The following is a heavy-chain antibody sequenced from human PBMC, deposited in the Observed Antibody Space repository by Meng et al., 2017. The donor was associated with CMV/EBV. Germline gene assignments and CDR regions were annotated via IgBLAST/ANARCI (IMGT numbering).Heavy chain of an antibody. CDR1: GGSIRSSSYY. V-gene: IGHV4-39*07. J-gene: IGHJ5*02. D-gene: IGHD3-3*01. CDR3: ARDRPYYDSWSGYLTTSNWFDP. CDR2: IYYSGST. Sequence: QLQWWGAGPDLVTPSETRSLTCTGSGGSIRSSSYYWGWIRQPPGKGLEWIGSIYYSGSTYYNPSLKSRVTISVDTSKNQFSLKLSSVTAADTAVYYCARDRPYYDSWSGYLTTSNWFDPWGQGTLVTVSS.